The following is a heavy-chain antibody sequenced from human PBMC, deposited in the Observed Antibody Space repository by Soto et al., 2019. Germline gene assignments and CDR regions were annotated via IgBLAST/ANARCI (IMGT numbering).Heavy chain of an antibody. V-gene: IGHV3-30*18. CDR2: ISYDGSNK. CDR3: AKDRFKYCSSTSCPHPFSDY. CDR1: GFTFSSYG. D-gene: IGHD2-2*01. Sequence: GGSLRLSCAASGFTFSSYGMHWVRQAPGKGLEWVAVISYDGSNKYYADSVKGRFTISRDNSKNTLYLQMNSLRAEDTAVYYCAKDRFKYCSSTSCPHPFSDYWGQGTLVTVSS. J-gene: IGHJ4*02.